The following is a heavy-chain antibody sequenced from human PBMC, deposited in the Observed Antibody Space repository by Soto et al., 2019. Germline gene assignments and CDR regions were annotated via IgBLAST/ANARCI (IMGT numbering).Heavy chain of an antibody. CDR3: ARGSITIFGVVPDFDY. Sequence: GPSVKVSCKASGYTFSSYAMHWVRQAPGQRLEWMGWINAGNGNTKYSQNFQGRVTITRDTSASTAYMELSSLRSEDTAVYYCARGSITIFGVVPDFDYWGQGTLVTVSS. D-gene: IGHD3-3*01. CDR1: GYTFSSYA. CDR2: INAGNGNT. J-gene: IGHJ4*02. V-gene: IGHV1-3*01.